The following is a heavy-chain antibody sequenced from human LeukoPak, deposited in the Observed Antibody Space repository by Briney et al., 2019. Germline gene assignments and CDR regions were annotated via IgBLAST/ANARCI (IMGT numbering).Heavy chain of an antibody. CDR2: ISGSGATI. D-gene: IGHD2-21*01. CDR1: GFTFSSYE. J-gene: IGHJ4*02. V-gene: IGHV3-48*03. Sequence: GGSLRLSCAASGFTFSSYEMNWVRQAPGKGLEWVSYISGSGATIYYADSVKGRFTISRDNAKNSLYLQMNSLRAEDTAVYYCARDVAGLGYSDYWGQGTLVTVSS. CDR3: ARDVAGLGYSDY.